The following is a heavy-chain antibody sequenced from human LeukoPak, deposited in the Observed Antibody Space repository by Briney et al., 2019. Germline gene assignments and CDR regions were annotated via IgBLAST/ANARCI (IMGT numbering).Heavy chain of an antibody. J-gene: IGHJ4*02. CDR3: ARDSDDYGDSYFDY. CDR1: GSTFSSYA. CDR2: ISYDGSNK. D-gene: IGHD4-17*01. Sequence: GGSLRLSCAASGSTFSSYAMHWVRQAPGKGLEWVAVISYDGSNKYYADSVKGRFTISRDNSKNTLYLQMNSLRAEDTAVYYCARDSDDYGDSYFDYWGQGTLVTVSS. V-gene: IGHV3-30-3*01.